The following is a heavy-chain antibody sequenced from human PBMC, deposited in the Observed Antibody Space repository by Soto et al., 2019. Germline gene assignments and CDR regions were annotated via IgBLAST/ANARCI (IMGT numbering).Heavy chain of an antibody. Sequence: PGESLKISCKGSGYSFTSYWISWVRQMPGKGLEWMGRIDPSDSYTNYSPSFQGHVTISADKSISTAYLQWSSLKASDTAMYYCARDITIFGVVISYGMDVWGQGTTVTVSS. V-gene: IGHV5-10-1*01. CDR1: GYSFTSYW. CDR2: IDPSDSYT. D-gene: IGHD3-3*01. J-gene: IGHJ6*02. CDR3: ARDITIFGVVISYGMDV.